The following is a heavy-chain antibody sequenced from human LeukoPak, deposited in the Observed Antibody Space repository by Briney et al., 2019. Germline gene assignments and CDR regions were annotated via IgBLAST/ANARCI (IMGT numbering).Heavy chain of an antibody. CDR3: ARGLSSDTVTTPYGY. CDR1: GYTFTSYD. J-gene: IGHJ4*02. V-gene: IGHV1-8*01. Sequence: ASVKVSCKASGYTFTSYDINWVRQATGQGLEWMGWMNPNSGNTGYAQKFQGRVTMTRNTSISTAYMELSSLRSEDTAVYYCARGLSSDTVTTPYGYWGQGTLVTVSS. CDR2: MNPNSGNT. D-gene: IGHD4-11*01.